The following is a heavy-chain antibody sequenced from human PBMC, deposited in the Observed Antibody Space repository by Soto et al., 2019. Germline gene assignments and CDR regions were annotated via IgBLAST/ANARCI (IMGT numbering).Heavy chain of an antibody. D-gene: IGHD2-2*02. V-gene: IGHV1-69*01. CDR2: IIPIFGTA. J-gene: IGHJ6*02. CDR3: ASELHCSSTSCYSYYYYYGMDV. Sequence: QVQLVQSGAEVKKPGSSVKVSCKASGGTFSSYAISWVRQAPGQGLEWMGGIIPIFGTANYAQKLQGRVTITADESTSTAYMELSSLRSEDTAVYYCASELHCSSTSCYSYYYYYGMDVWGQGTTVTVSS. CDR1: GGTFSSYA.